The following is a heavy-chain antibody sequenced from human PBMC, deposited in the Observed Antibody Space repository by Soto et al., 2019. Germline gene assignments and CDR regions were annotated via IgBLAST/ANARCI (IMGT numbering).Heavy chain of an antibody. J-gene: IGHJ4*01. CDR3: ARCIMVRLIDAAANGLDN. CDR1: GYTFTVYY. D-gene: IGHD6-13*01. CDR2: INPNSGGT. Sequence: ASVKVSCKASGYTFTVYYMHWVRQAPGQGLEWMGWINPNSGGTNYAQKFQGWVTMTRDTSISTAYMQLSRLRSDDTAVYYCARCIMVRLIDAAANGLDNWGQGTPVTVS. V-gene: IGHV1-2*04.